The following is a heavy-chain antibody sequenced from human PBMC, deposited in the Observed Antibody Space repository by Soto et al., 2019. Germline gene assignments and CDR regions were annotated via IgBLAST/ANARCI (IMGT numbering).Heavy chain of an antibody. CDR1: GFTFTSYG. CDR3: AKADYYDSSGYYSPLYYYYGMDV. D-gene: IGHD3-22*01. V-gene: IGHV3-30*18. J-gene: IGHJ6*02. CDR2: ISYDGSNK. Sequence: QVQLVESGGGVVQPGRSLRLSCAASGFTFTSYGMHWVRQAPGKGLEWVAVISYDGSNKYYADSVKGRFTISRDNSKNTVYLQMNGLRGEDTAVYYCAKADYYDSSGYYSPLYYYYGMDVWGQGTTVTVSS.